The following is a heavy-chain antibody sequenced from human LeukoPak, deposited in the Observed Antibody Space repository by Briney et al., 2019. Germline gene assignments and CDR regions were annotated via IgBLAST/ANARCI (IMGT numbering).Heavy chain of an antibody. J-gene: IGHJ4*02. CDR3: ARQTAKNVDTARFDY. V-gene: IGHV4-59*08. D-gene: IGHD5-18*01. Sequence: PSETLSLTCTISGGSINNYYWSWIRQPPGKGLEWIGYIYYSGSTNYNPSLNSRVNISLDTSKNQFSLRLSSVTAADTAVYYCARQTAKNVDTARFDYWGQGTLVTVPS. CDR1: GGSINNYY. CDR2: IYYSGST.